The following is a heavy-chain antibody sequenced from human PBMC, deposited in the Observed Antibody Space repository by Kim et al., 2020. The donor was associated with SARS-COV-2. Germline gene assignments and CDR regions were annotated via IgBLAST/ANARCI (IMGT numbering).Heavy chain of an antibody. D-gene: IGHD3-10*01. CDR2: TYYRSKWYN. CDR3: AREILWFGEPALMDEHAFDI. V-gene: IGHV6-1*01. J-gene: IGHJ3*02. CDR1: GDSVSSNSAA. Sequence: SQTLSLTCAISGDSVSSNSAAWNWIRQSPSRGLEWLGRTYYRSKWYNDYAVSVKSRITINPDTSKNQFSLQLNSVTPEDTAVYYCAREILWFGEPALMDEHAFDIWGHGTMVTVSS.